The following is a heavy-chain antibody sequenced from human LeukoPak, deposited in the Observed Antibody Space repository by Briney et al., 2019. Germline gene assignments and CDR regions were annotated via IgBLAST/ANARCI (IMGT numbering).Heavy chain of an antibody. V-gene: IGHV4-39*07. D-gene: IGHD6-13*01. J-gene: IGHJ4*02. CDR2: IYYSGST. CDR1: GGSISSSSYY. Sequence: SETLSLTCTVSGGSISSSSYYWGWIRQPPGKGLEWIGSIYYSGSTYYNPSLKSRVTISVDTSKNQFSLQLNSVTPEDTAVYYCARDYSGIAAAGTFFDYWGLGTLVTVSS. CDR3: ARDYSGIAAAGTFFDY.